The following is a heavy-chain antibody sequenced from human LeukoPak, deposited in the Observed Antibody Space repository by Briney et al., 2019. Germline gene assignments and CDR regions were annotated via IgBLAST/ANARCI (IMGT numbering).Heavy chain of an antibody. Sequence: SETLSLTCTVSGGSISSYYWSWIRQPPGKGLEWIGYIYYGGSTNYNPSLKSRVTISVDTSKNQFSLKLSSVTAADTAVYYCARSVRYFDWFRNWFDPWGQGTLVTVSS. CDR1: GGSISSYY. J-gene: IGHJ5*02. CDR2: IYYGGST. V-gene: IGHV4-59*01. CDR3: ARSVRYFDWFRNWFDP. D-gene: IGHD3-9*01.